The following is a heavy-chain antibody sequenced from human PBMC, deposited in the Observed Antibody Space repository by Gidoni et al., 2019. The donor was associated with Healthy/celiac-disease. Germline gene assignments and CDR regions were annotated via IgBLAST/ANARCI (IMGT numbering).Heavy chain of an antibody. CDR1: GFTFSDYY. V-gene: IGHV3-11*01. CDR3: ARAHNPDSSGYYYYYYYGMDV. D-gene: IGHD3-22*01. CDR2: ISSSGSTI. Sequence: QVQLVASGGGLVKPGGSLRLSCAASGFTFSDYYMIWLRQAPGKGLEWVSYISSSGSTIYYADSVKGRFTISRDNAKNSLYLQMNSLRAEDTAVYYCARAHNPDSSGYYYYYYYGMDVWGQGTTVTVSS. J-gene: IGHJ6*02.